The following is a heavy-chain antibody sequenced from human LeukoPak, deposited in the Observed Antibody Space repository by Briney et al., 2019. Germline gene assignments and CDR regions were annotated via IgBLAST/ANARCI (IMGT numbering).Heavy chain of an antibody. CDR1: GFTFNSYG. Sequence: PGGSLRLSCAASGFTFNSYGMHWVRQAPGKGLEWVAFIRHDGSYEYYADSVKGRFTISRDNSKTTLYLQMNSLRSEDTAVYYCAKDGGLHLYYYYNYMDIWGKGTTVTVSS. J-gene: IGHJ6*03. D-gene: IGHD5-24*01. V-gene: IGHV3-30*02. CDR2: IRHDGSYE. CDR3: AKDGGLHLYYYYNYMDI.